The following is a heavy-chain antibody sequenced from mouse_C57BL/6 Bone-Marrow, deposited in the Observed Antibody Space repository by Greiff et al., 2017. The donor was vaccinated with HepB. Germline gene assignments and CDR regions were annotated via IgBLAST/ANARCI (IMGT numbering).Heavy chain of an antibody. Sequence: QVHVKQPGAELVKPGASVKLSCKASGYTFTSYWMHWVKQRPGQGLEWIGMIHPNSGSTNYNEKFKSKATLTVDKSSSTAYMQLSSLTSEDSAVYYCARRHYLYAMDYWGQGTSVTVSS. J-gene: IGHJ4*01. D-gene: IGHD5-5*01. CDR2: IHPNSGST. CDR1: GYTFTSYW. V-gene: IGHV1-64*01. CDR3: ARRHYLYAMDY.